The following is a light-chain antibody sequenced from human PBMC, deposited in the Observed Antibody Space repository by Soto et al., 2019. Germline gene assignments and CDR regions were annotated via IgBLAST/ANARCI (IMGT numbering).Light chain of an antibody. CDR3: QQYKDWPPLT. CDR1: QDVGGY. V-gene: IGKV3-11*01. CDR2: DAS. Sequence: IVLTQSPATLSLSPGDRATLSCRASQDVGGYLSWFQQKPGQAPRLLIYDASIRATGIPARFSGSESGTVFTLTIHSLEPEDFAVYYCQQYKDWPPLTFGGGTKVEIK. J-gene: IGKJ4*01.